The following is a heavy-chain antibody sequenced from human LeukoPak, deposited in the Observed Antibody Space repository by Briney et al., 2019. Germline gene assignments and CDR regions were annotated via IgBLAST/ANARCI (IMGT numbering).Heavy chain of an antibody. D-gene: IGHD5-18*01. CDR3: AKSSYGLVDI. CDR2: ISYSGST. V-gene: IGHV4-39*07. CDR1: GGSISTSNYY. Sequence: SETLSLTCTVSGGSISTSNYYWGWIRQPPGKGLEWIGNISYSGSTYYSPSVKSRVTISLDTSRNQFSLKLNSVTAADTAVYYCAKSSYGLVDIWGQGTMVTVSS. J-gene: IGHJ3*02.